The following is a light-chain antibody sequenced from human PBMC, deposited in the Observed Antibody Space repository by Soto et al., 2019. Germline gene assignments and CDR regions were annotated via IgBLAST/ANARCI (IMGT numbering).Light chain of an antibody. J-gene: IGLJ1*01. CDR2: QDS. CDR1: KLGDKY. Sequence: SYELTQPPSVSVSPGQTASITCSGDKLGDKYACWYQQKPGQSPVLLIYQDSKRPSGIPERFSGSNSGNTATLTISGTQAMDEADYYCQAWDSSTPVFGTGTKVTVL. V-gene: IGLV3-1*01. CDR3: QAWDSSTPV.